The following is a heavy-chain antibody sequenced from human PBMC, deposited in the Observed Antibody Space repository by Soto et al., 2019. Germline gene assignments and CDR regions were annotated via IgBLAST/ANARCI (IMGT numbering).Heavy chain of an antibody. V-gene: IGHV1-8*01. Sequence: QVQLVQSGAEVKKPGASVKVSCKASGYTVTSYDIKWVRQATGQGLEWMGWMNPNSGNTGYAQKFQGRVTMPRNTSISTAYMELRSLRSEETAVYYCARGDVITGTNYGIDFWGQGTTVTVSS. D-gene: IGHD1-20*01. CDR1: GYTVTSYD. CDR2: MNPNSGNT. J-gene: IGHJ6*02. CDR3: ARGDVITGTNYGIDF.